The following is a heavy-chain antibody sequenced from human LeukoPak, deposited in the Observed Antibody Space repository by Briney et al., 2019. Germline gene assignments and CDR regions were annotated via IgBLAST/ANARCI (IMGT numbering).Heavy chain of an antibody. J-gene: IGHJ5*01. Sequence: GGSLRLSCAASGFTVSSYDMSWVRQAPGKGLEWVSVISGRGGNKYSADSVEGRFTISRNNYKNMLYNQINSLRAEDTALYYCAKGNRELMLYVTLIGPYDSWGHGTLVTVSS. CDR3: AKGNRELMLYVTLIGPYDS. D-gene: IGHD2-8*01. V-gene: IGHV3-23*01. CDR1: GFTVSSYD. CDR2: ISGRGGNK.